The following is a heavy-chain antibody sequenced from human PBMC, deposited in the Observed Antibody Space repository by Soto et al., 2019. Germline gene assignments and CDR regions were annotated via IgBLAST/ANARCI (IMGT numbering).Heavy chain of an antibody. CDR3: ARPKTMVYPSFDT. CDR1: GFTFSSHW. D-gene: IGHD2-8*01. J-gene: IGHJ3*02. CDR2: INPDASDA. V-gene: IGHV3-74*01. Sequence: GGSLRLSCAASGFTFSSHWLHWVRQTPGEGLVSVSRINPDASDADYADSVKGRFTISRDNAKSTLYLDMNSLRAEDTGVYYCARPKTMVYPSFDTWGQGTMVTVSS.